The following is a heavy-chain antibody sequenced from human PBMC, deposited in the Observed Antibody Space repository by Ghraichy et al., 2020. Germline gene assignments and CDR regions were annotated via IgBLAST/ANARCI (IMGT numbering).Heavy chain of an antibody. V-gene: IGHV3-64D*06. J-gene: IGHJ4*02. Sequence: GGSLRLSCSASVFTFSSYAMHWVRQAPGKGLEYVSAISSNGGGSTYYADSVKGRFTISRDNSKNTLYLQMSSLRAEDTAVYYCVKIAAAPDWGQGTLVTVSS. CDR2: ISSNGGGST. CDR3: VKIAAAPD. CDR1: VFTFSSYA. D-gene: IGHD6-13*01.